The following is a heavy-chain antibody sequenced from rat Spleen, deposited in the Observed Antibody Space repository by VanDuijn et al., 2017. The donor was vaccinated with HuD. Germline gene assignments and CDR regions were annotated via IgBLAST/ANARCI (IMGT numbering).Heavy chain of an antibody. V-gene: IGHV5-29*01. Sequence: EVQLVESDGGLVQPGRSLKLSCAASGFTFSDYYLAWVRQAPTMGLEWVATLNYDGSSTYYRDSVKGRFTISRDNAKSTLYLQMDSLRSEETATYYCARHSASAFDYWGQGVMVTVSS. CDR1: GFTFSDYY. CDR2: LNYDGSST. D-gene: IGHD4-1*01. J-gene: IGHJ2*01. CDR3: ARHSASAFDY.